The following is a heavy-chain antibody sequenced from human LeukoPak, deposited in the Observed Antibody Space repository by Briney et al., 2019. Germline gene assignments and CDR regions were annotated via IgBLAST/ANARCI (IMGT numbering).Heavy chain of an antibody. CDR1: GGSISRSPYY. Sequence: SETLSLTCTVSGGSISRSPYYWGWIRQPPGKGLEWIGSIYYSGSTYYNPSVKSRVTISVDTSKNQFSLKLSSVTAADTAVYYCARDLATMVTSSFGYWGQGTLVTVSS. CDR3: ARDLATMVTSSFGY. V-gene: IGHV4-39*02. D-gene: IGHD5-18*01. J-gene: IGHJ4*02. CDR2: IYYSGST.